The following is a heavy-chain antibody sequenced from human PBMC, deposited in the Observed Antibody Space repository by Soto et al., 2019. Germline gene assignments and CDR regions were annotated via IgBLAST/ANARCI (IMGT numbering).Heavy chain of an antibody. CDR2: TYYRSKWYN. CDR3: ARVTTDIVVVPAAIHNWFDP. J-gene: IGHJ5*02. V-gene: IGHV6-1*01. D-gene: IGHD2-2*01. CDR1: GDSVSSNSAA. Sequence: PSQTLSLTCAISGDSVSSNSAAWKCIRQSPSRGLEWLGRTYYRSKWYNDYAVSVKSRITINPDTSKNQFSLQLNSVTPEDTAVYYCARVTTDIVVVPAAIHNWFDPWGQGTLVTVSS.